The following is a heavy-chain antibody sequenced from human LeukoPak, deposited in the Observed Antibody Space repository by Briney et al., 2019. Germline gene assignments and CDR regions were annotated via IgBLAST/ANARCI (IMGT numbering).Heavy chain of an antibody. D-gene: IGHD6-13*01. J-gene: IGHJ4*02. CDR3: ARQRYSSSWSPFDY. CDR1: GGSISSGGYY. V-gene: IGHV4-31*03. Sequence: SQTLSLTCTVSGGSISSGGYYWSWIRQHPGKGLEWIGYIYYSGSTYYNPSLKSRVTLSVDTSKNQFSLKLSSVTAADTAVYYCARQRYSSSWSPFDYWGQGTLVTVSS. CDR2: IYYSGST.